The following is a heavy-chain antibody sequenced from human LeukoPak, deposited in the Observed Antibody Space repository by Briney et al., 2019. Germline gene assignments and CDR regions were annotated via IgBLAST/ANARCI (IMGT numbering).Heavy chain of an antibody. CDR3: ARLGSPKNYYGSGSYYKEEDAFDI. V-gene: IGHV1-69*01. D-gene: IGHD3-10*01. Sequence: SVKVSCEASGGTFSSYAISWVRQAPGQGLEWMGGIIPIFGTANYAQKFQGRVTITADESTSTAYMELSSLRSEDTAVYYCARLGSPKNYYGSGSYYKEEDAFDIWGQGTMVTVSS. J-gene: IGHJ3*02. CDR2: IIPIFGTA. CDR1: GGTFSSYA.